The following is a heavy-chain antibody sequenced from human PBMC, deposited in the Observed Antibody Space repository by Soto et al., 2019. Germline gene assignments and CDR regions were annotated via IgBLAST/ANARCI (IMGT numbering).Heavy chain of an antibody. D-gene: IGHD3-10*01. CDR2: IIPLFGTT. CDR1: GGTFSNYV. J-gene: IGHJ6*02. CDR3: ELDVRSGELYVV. Sequence: SVKVSCKASGGTFSNYVISWVRQAPGQGLEWMGGIIPLFGTTDYAKKFQGRIATTADESTTRVYMCLDGVRFTDTAVYFCELDVRSGELYVVCGHGTTV. V-gene: IGHV1-69*13.